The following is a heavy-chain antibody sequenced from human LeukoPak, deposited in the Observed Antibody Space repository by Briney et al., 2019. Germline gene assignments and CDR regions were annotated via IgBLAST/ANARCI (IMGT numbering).Heavy chain of an antibody. CDR2: ISSSGSTI. Sequence: PGGSLRLSCAASGFTLSDYYMSWIRQAPGKGLEWVSYISSSGSTIYYADSVKGRFTISRDNAKNSLYLQMNSLRAEDTAVYYCARDEAPWDFWSGYYAGMDVWGQGTTVTVSS. CDR1: GFTLSDYY. J-gene: IGHJ6*02. D-gene: IGHD3-3*01. CDR3: ARDEAPWDFWSGYYAGMDV. V-gene: IGHV3-11*01.